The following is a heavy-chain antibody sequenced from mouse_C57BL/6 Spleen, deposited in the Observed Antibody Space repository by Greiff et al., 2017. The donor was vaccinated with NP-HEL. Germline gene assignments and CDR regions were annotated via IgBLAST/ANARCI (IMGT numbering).Heavy chain of an antibody. J-gene: IGHJ2*01. D-gene: IGHD3-3*01. Sequence: EVKLMESGGGLVKPGGSLKLSCAASGFTFSDYGMHWVRQAPEKGLEWVAYISSGSGTIYYADTVKGRFTISRDNAKNTLFLQMTSLRADDTAMYYCAREGRYFDYWGQGTTLTVSS. CDR2: ISSGSGTI. CDR1: GFTFSDYG. CDR3: AREGRYFDY. V-gene: IGHV5-17*01.